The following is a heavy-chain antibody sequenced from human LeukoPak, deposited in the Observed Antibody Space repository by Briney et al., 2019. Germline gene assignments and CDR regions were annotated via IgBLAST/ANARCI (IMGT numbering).Heavy chain of an antibody. CDR1: GLTFGTYE. Sequence: SGGSLRLSCTASGLTFGTYEMNWVRQAPGKGLEWVSYISSSGSTIYYADSVKGRFTISRDNAKNSLYLQMNSLRAEDAAVYYCARASKENYDSTGYYFRSGSFGYWGQGTLVTVSP. CDR2: ISSSGSTI. CDR3: ARASKENYDSTGYYFRSGSFGY. V-gene: IGHV3-48*03. D-gene: IGHD3-22*01. J-gene: IGHJ4*02.